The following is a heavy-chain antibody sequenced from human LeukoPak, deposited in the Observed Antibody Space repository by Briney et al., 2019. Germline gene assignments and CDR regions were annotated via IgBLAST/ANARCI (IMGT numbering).Heavy chain of an antibody. Sequence: GGSLRLPCAASGFTFSSYAMHWVRQAPGKGLEWVAVISYDGSNKYYADSVKGRFTISRDNSKNTLYLQMNSLRAEDTAVYYCASDVDTAMGDFDYWGQGTLVTVSS. J-gene: IGHJ4*02. D-gene: IGHD5-18*01. CDR1: GFTFSSYA. CDR2: ISYDGSNK. CDR3: ASDVDTAMGDFDY. V-gene: IGHV3-30-3*01.